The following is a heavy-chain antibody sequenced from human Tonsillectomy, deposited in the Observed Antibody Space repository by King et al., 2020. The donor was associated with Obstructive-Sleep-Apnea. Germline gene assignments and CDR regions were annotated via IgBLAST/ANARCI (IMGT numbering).Heavy chain of an antibody. CDR3: ARDLSRWYVAGVASFGY. CDR1: GFTFSSYW. CDR2: IKQDGSEK. V-gene: IGHV3-7*03. J-gene: IGHJ4*02. D-gene: IGHD6-13*01. Sequence: VQLVESGGGLVQPGGSLRLSCAASGFTFSSYWMSWVRQAPGKGLEWVANIKQDGSEKYYVDSVKGRFTLSRDNAKNSLYLQMNSLRAEDTAVYYCARDLSRWYVAGVASFGYWGQGTLVTVSS.